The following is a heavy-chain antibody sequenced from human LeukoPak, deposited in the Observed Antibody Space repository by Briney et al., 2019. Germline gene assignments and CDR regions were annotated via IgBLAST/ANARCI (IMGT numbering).Heavy chain of an antibody. Sequence: GASVKVSCKASGYTFTSYGISWVRQAPGQGLEWMGWINTYNGNTNYAQKLQGRVTMTTDTSTNTAYMELRSLRSDDTAVYYCARAYGSGLNWSDPWGQGTLVTVSS. CDR1: GYTFTSYG. CDR2: INTYNGNT. V-gene: IGHV1-18*01. D-gene: IGHD3-10*01. J-gene: IGHJ5*02. CDR3: ARAYGSGLNWSDP.